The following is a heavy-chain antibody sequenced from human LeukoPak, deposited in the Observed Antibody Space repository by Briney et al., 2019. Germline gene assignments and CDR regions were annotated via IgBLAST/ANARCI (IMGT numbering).Heavy chain of an antibody. CDR1: GGSFRGYY. CDR3: ARVYVITNSFHY. V-gene: IGHV4-34*01. CDR2: INHSGST. J-gene: IGHJ4*02. Sequence: SETLCLTCADYGGSFRGYYWSWGRQRPGKGGEWGGEINHSGSTNYNTYLKSRVGISVETTKKQFSLKLSSVTAAHTAVYYCARVYVITNSFHYWPQEPLVPLPS. D-gene: IGHD3-10*01.